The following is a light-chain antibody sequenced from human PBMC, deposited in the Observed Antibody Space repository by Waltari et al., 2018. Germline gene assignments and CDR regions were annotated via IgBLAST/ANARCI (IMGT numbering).Light chain of an antibody. V-gene: IGKV1-5*03. CDR3: QQYNSYSLLT. Sequence: DIQMTQSPSTLSASVGDRVTITCRASQSISNWLAWYQQKRGKAPKLLISKASTLESGVPSRCSCSGSGTEFTLTISSLQPDDFATYYCQQYNSYSLLTFGGGTKVEIK. CDR2: KAS. J-gene: IGKJ4*01. CDR1: QSISNW.